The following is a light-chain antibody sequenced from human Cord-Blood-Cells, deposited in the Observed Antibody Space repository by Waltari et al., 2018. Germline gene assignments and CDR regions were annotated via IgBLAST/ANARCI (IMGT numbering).Light chain of an antibody. V-gene: IGLV2-23*01. J-gene: IGLJ3*02. CDR3: CSHAGSSTWV. Sequence: QSALTQPASVSGSPGQSITISCTGTRSDVGSYNLVSWYQQHPGKAPKIMIYEGSKRPSGVSNRFSGSKSGNTASLTISVLQAEDEADYYCCSHAGSSTWVFGGGTKLTVL. CDR2: EGS. CDR1: RSDVGSYNL.